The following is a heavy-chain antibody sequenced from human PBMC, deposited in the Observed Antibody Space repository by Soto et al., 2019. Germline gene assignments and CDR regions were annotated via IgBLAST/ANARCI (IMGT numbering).Heavy chain of an antibody. V-gene: IGHV2-5*02. CDR3: AHRPSYCSGGSCYSGFDY. Sequence: QITLKESGPTLVKPTQTLTLTCTFSGFSLSTSGVGVGRIRQPPGKALEWLALIYWDDDKRYSPSLKSRLTITKETSKNQVVLTMTNMDPVDTATYYCAHRPSYCSGGSCYSGFDYWGQGTLVTVSS. CDR1: GFSLSTSGVG. CDR2: IYWDDDK. J-gene: IGHJ4*02. D-gene: IGHD2-15*01.